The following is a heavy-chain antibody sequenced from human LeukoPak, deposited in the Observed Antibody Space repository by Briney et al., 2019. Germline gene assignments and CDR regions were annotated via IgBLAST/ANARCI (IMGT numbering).Heavy chain of an antibody. J-gene: IGHJ4*02. CDR2: IYYSGST. CDR3: ARVDSSSWYYFDY. V-gene: IGHV4-59*01. Sequence: PSETLSLTCTVSGGSISSYYWNWIRQPPGKGLEWIGYIYYSGSTNYNPSLKSRVTISVDTSKNQFSLKLSSVTAADTAVYYCARVDSSSWYYFDYWGQGTLVTVSS. CDR1: GGSISSYY. D-gene: IGHD6-13*01.